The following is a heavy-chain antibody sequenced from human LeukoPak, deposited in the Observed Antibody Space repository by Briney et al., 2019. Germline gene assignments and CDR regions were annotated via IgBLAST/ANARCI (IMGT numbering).Heavy chain of an antibody. Sequence: PSETLSLTCTVSGGSISSRSYYWGWIRQPPGKGLEWIGSIYYSGSTYYNPSLKSRVTISVDTSKNHFSLKLSSVTAADTAVYYCATYYYDSSGYYYLPYFWDYWGQGTLVTVSS. V-gene: IGHV4-39*02. CDR1: GGSISSRSYY. CDR2: IYYSGST. D-gene: IGHD3-22*01. CDR3: ATYYYDSSGYYYLPYFWDY. J-gene: IGHJ4*02.